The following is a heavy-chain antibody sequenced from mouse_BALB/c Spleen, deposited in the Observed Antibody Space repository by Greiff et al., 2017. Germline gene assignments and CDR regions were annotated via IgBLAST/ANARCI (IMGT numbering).Heavy chain of an antibody. CDR1: GFTFSSYA. Sequence: EVNVVESGGGLVKPGGSLKLSCAASGFTFSSYAMSWVRQTPEKRLEWVATISSGGSYTYYPDSVKGRFTISRDNAKNTLYLQMSSLRSEDTAMYYCARQITTVVAHFDYWGQGTTLTVSS. V-gene: IGHV5-9-3*01. D-gene: IGHD1-1*01. J-gene: IGHJ2*01. CDR3: ARQITTVVAHFDY. CDR2: ISSGGSYT.